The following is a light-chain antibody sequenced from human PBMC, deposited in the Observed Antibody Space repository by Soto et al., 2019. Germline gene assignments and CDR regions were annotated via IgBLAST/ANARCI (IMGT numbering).Light chain of an antibody. Sequence: QSVLTQPASVSGSPGQSITISCTGTSSDVGGYNYVSWYQHHPGKAPKLMIFDVTNWPSGVSNRFSGSKSGNTASLTISGLQAEDEADYYCSSYTSSTILYVFGTGTKLTVL. CDR3: SSYTSSTILYV. J-gene: IGLJ1*01. CDR1: SSDVGGYNY. CDR2: DVT. V-gene: IGLV2-14*03.